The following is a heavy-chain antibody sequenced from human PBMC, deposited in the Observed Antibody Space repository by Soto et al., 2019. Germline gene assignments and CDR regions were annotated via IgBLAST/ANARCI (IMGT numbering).Heavy chain of an antibody. CDR3: AKDAYGDYWYYYYMDV. CDR1: GFTFSSYA. CDR2: ISGSGGST. J-gene: IGHJ6*03. D-gene: IGHD4-17*01. V-gene: IGHV3-23*01. Sequence: EVQLLESGGGLVQPGGSLRLSCAASGFTFSSYAMSWVRQAPGKGLEWVSAISGSGGSTYYADSVKGRFTISRDNSKNTLYLQMNSLRAEDTAVYYCAKDAYGDYWYYYYMDVWSKGTTVTVSS.